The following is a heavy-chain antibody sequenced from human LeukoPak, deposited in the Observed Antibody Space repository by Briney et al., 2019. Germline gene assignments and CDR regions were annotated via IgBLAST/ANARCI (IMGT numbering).Heavy chain of an antibody. Sequence: PSETLSLTCTVSGGSISSYYWSWIRQPPGKGLEWIGYIYYSGSTNYNPSLKSRVTISVDTSKNQFSLKLSSVTAADTAVYYCARSRIAARPAPDYWGQGTLVTVSS. J-gene: IGHJ4*02. CDR2: IYYSGST. CDR3: ARSRIAARPAPDY. CDR1: GGSISSYY. D-gene: IGHD6-6*01. V-gene: IGHV4-59*01.